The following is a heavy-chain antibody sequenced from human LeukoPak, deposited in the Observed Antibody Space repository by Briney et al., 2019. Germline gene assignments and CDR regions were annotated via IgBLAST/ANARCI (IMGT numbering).Heavy chain of an antibody. D-gene: IGHD6-13*01. CDR1: GYTFTDYY. J-gene: IGHJ4*02. CDR3: ARGYSSPVPNFDY. Sequence: VKVSCKASGYTFTDYYMHWVRQAPGQGLEWMGWINPNNGGTSYAQKFQGRVTMTRDTSITTSYMEPPSLTSDDTAVYYCARGYSSPVPNFDYWGQGTLVTVSS. V-gene: IGHV1-2*02. CDR2: INPNNGGT.